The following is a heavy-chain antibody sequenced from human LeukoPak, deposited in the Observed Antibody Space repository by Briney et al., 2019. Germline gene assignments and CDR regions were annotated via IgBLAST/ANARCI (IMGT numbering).Heavy chain of an antibody. D-gene: IGHD5-18*01. CDR1: GLTVSNHW. CDR3: ASLDTAKQPLANH. V-gene: IGHV3-7*03. J-gene: IGHJ5*02. Sequence: GGSLRLSCVAYGLTVSNHWMSWVRQAPGKGLEWVANIREERGQEYYVDSVKGRFTISKNSAKNSLYLQMNTLRVEDTAMYYCASLDTAKQPLANHWGQGTLVTVSS. CDR2: IREERGQE.